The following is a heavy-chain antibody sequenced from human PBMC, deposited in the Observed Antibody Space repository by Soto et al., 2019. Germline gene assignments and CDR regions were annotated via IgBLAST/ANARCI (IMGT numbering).Heavy chain of an antibody. Sequence: QITLKESGPTLVKPTQTLTLTCTFSGFSLSTSGVGVGWIRQPPGKALEWLALIYWDDDKRYSPSLKSRLTITKDPSTNQVVLTLTNMDPVDTATYYCAHLPGVRDHYYYGMDVWGQGTTVTVSS. CDR1: GFSLSTSGVG. CDR2: IYWDDDK. CDR3: AHLPGVRDHYYYGMDV. D-gene: IGHD3-3*01. V-gene: IGHV2-5*02. J-gene: IGHJ6*02.